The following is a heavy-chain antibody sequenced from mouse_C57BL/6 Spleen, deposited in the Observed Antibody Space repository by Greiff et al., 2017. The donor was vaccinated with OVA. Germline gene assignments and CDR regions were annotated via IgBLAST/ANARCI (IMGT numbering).Heavy chain of an antibody. Sequence: VQLQQPGAELVKPGASVKLSCKASGYTFTSYWMQWVKQRPGQGLEWIGEIDPSDSYTNYNQKFKGKATLTVDTSSSTAYMQLSSLTSEDSAVYYCAYYSNYSFAYWGQGTLVTVSA. CDR1: GYTFTSYW. CDR2: IDPSDSYT. V-gene: IGHV1-50*01. D-gene: IGHD2-5*01. CDR3: AYYSNYSFAY. J-gene: IGHJ3*01.